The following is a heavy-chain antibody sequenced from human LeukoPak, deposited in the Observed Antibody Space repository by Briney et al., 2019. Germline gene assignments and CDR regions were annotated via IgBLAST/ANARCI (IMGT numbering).Heavy chain of an antibody. CDR3: ARVRDSSSWEGGFDY. V-gene: IGHV1-3*01. CDR2: INAGNGNT. D-gene: IGHD6-13*01. Sequence: ASVKVSCKASGYTFTSYGISWVRQAPGQGLEWMGWINAGNGNTKYSQKFQGRVTITRDTSASTAYMELSSLRSEDTAVYYCARVRDSSSWEGGFDYWGQGTLVTVSS. J-gene: IGHJ4*02. CDR1: GYTFTSYG.